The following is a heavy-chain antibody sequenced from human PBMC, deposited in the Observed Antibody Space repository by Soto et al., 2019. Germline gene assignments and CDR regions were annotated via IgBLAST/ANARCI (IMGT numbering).Heavy chain of an antibody. J-gene: IGHJ4*02. CDR2: IRSKANSYAT. CDR3: TRRGKTGDDSDY. D-gene: IGHD7-27*01. CDR1: GFTFSDSA. V-gene: IGHV3-73*01. Sequence: EVQLVESGGGLVQPGGSLKLSCAASGFTFSDSAMHWVRQASGKGLEWVGRIRSKANSYATSYGASVRGRFSISRDDSKTTVYLQMNSLKTDDTAVYYCTRRGKTGDDSDYWGPGTLVTVSS.